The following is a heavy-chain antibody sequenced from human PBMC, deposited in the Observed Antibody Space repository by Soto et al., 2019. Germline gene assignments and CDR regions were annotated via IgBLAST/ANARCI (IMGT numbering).Heavy chain of an antibody. Sequence: QVHVQQSGPGLVKPSETLSLSCTVSSGPSSSHNWGWIRQPPGRGLEWIGYVYYTGGTSYNPSPNSRVTVSADTSTNHISLTLSSVTAADTAVYYCVRQGIDYLHGLVDVWGQGTTVSVSS. CDR1: SGPSSSHN. J-gene: IGHJ6*02. CDR2: VYYTGGT. D-gene: IGHD1-26*01. V-gene: IGHV4-59*08. CDR3: VRQGIDYLHGLVDV.